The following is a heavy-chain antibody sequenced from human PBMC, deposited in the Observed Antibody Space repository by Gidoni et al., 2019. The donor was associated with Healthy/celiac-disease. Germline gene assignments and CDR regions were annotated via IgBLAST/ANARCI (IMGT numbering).Heavy chain of an antibody. CDR3: ARVCVVVTARSYGMDV. V-gene: IGHV3-21*01. D-gene: IGHD2-21*02. J-gene: IGHJ6*02. CDR2: ISSSSSYI. Sequence: EVQLVESGGGLVKPGGSLRLSCAASGFTFSSYSMNWVRQAPGKGLEWVSSISSSSSYIYYADSVKGRFTISRDNAKNSLYLQMNSLRAEDTAVYYCARVCVVVTARSYGMDVWGQGTTVTVSS. CDR1: GFTFSSYS.